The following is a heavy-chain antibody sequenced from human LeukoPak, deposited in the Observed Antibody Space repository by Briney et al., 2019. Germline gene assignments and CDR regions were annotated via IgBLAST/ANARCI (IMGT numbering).Heavy chain of an antibody. J-gene: IGHJ4*02. V-gene: IGHV1-18*01. CDR3: ATNYYDSSGYYSIDY. D-gene: IGHD3-22*01. CDR1: GYTFTSYG. CDR2: ISAYNGNT. Sequence: ASVKVSCKASGYTFTSYGISWVRQAPGQGLEWMRWISAYNGNTNYAQKLQGRVTMTTDTSTSKAYMELRSLRSDDTALYYCATNYYDSSGYYSIDYWGQGTLVTVSS.